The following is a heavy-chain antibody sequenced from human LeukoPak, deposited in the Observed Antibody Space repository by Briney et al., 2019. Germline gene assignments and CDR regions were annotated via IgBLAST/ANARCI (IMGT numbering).Heavy chain of an antibody. Sequence: PGGSLRLSCAASGFTVSSNYMSWIRQPPGKGLEWIGYIYYSGSTNYNPSLKSRVTISVDTSKNQFSLKLSSVTAADTAVYYCALLGYCSSTSCYDPYYFDYWGQGTLVTASS. D-gene: IGHD2-2*01. V-gene: IGHV4-59*02. CDR3: ALLGYCSSTSCYDPYYFDY. CDR2: IYYSGST. J-gene: IGHJ4*02. CDR1: GFTVSSNY.